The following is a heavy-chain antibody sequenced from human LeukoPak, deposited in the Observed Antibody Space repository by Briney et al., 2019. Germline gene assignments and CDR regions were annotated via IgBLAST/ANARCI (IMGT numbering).Heavy chain of an antibody. CDR1: GFTFNGYG. V-gene: IGHV3-30*02. J-gene: IGHJ4*02. Sequence: PGGSLRLSCAASGFTFNGYGMHWVRQAPGKGLEWVAFIHYDGSKSYYADSVKGRFTISRDNSRNTLYLQMNSLRAEDTAVYYCARDRDSSGYYPGDWGQGTLVTVSS. CDR3: ARDRDSSGYYPGD. CDR2: IHYDGSKS. D-gene: IGHD3-22*01.